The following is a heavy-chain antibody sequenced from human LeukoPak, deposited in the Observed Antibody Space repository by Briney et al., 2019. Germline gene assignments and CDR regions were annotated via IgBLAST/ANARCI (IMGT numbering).Heavy chain of an antibody. V-gene: IGHV4-61*05. CDR3: ASLTTADAFDI. CDR1: GGSISTSSYY. Sequence: SETLSLTCTVSGGSISTSSYYWGWVRQPPGKGLEWIGYIYDSGSTNYNPSLKSRVTISVDTSKNQFSLKLSSVTAADTAVFYCASLTTADAFDIWGQGTMVTVSS. CDR2: IYDSGST. J-gene: IGHJ3*02. D-gene: IGHD3-22*01.